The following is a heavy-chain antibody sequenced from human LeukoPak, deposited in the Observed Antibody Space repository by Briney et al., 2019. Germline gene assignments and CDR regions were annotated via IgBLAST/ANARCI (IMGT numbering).Heavy chain of an antibody. CDR2: IRYDGSDN. Sequence: GGSLRLSCAASGFTFRTYGMHWVRQAPGKGLEWVTFIRYDGSDNYYADSVKGRFTISRDNSKNTLFLQMNSLRVEDTAVYYCAKRADYYDSSRALYDAFDLWGQGTMVTVSS. D-gene: IGHD3-16*01. CDR3: AKRADYYDSSRALYDAFDL. V-gene: IGHV3-30*02. J-gene: IGHJ3*01. CDR1: GFTFRTYG.